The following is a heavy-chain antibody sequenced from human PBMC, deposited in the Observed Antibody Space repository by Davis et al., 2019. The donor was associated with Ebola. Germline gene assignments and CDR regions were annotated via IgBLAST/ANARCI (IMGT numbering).Heavy chain of an antibody. CDR2: ISYDGSNK. V-gene: IGHV3-30-3*01. CDR1: GFTFSSYA. Sequence: GESLKISCAASGFTFSSYAMHWVRQAPGKGLAWVAVISYDGSNKYYADSVKGRFTISRDNAKNSLYLQMNSLRAEDTAVYYCATHPCSEPICRYYYYGMDVWGQGTTVTVSS. J-gene: IGHJ6*02. CDR3: ATHPCSEPICRYYYYGMDV. D-gene: IGHD2-15*01.